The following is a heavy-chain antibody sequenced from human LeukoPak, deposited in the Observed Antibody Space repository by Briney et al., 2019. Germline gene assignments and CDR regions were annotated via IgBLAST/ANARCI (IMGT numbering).Heavy chain of an antibody. CDR1: GYTFTRYG. CDR3: ARDPDTAMGTVDY. V-gene: IGHV1-18*01. J-gene: IGHJ4*02. Sequence: GSSVKVSCKASGYTFTRYGISWVRQAPGRGREWMGWISAYNGNTNYAQKLQGRVTMTTDTSTSTGYMELRSLRSDDTAVYYCARDPDTAMGTVDYWGQGTLVTVSS. D-gene: IGHD5-18*01. CDR2: ISAYNGNT.